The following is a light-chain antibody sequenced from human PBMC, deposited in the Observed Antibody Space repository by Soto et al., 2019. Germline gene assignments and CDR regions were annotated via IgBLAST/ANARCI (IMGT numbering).Light chain of an antibody. V-gene: IGKV1-5*03. CDR2: MAS. CDR3: QPYTRYSWS. J-gene: IGKJ1*01. Sequence: DIQMTQSPSTLSASVGDRVTITCRASQSLSGWLAWYQQEPGKAPNLLIYMASTLASGVPSRFSGSGSGTEFTLTISSLQPDDFATYDFQPYTRYSWSFGQGTKVYIK. CDR1: QSLSGW.